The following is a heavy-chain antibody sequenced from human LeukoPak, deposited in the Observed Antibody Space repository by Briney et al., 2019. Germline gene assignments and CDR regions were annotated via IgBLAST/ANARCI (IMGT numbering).Heavy chain of an antibody. CDR2: ISRSGDTT. CDR1: GFTFANYA. J-gene: IGHJ4*02. V-gene: IGHV3-23*01. D-gene: IGHD6-13*01. CDR3: AKSRLAAAGAASDY. Sequence: GGSLRLSCAASGFTFANYAMSWVRQAAGKGLEFVSSISRSGDTTFYADSVKGRFTISRDNSKDTLYLQMDRLRVDDAAVYYCAKSRLAAAGAASDYWGQGTLVTVSS.